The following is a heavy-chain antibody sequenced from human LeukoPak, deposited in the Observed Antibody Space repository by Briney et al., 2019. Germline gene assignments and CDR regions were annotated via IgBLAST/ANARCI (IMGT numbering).Heavy chain of an antibody. D-gene: IGHD2-2*01. Sequence: PGGSLRLSCAAFGFTFSSYSMNWVRQAPGKGLEWVSSISSSSSYIYYADSVKGRFTISRDNAKNSLYLQMNSLRAEDTAVYYCARGYCSSTSCYPLDYWGQGTLVTVSS. J-gene: IGHJ4*02. CDR1: GFTFSSYS. V-gene: IGHV3-21*01. CDR3: ARGYCSSTSCYPLDY. CDR2: ISSSSSYI.